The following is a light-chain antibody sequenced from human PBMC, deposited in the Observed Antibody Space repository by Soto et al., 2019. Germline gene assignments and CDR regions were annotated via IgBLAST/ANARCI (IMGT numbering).Light chain of an antibody. J-gene: IGKJ3*01. CDR3: QHHFGAPFT. CDR2: DAS. V-gene: IGKV3-20*01. CDR1: QSVTRNY. Sequence: EIVLTQSPGTLSLSPGERATLSCRASQSVTRNYLAWYQQKPGQAPRLLIHDASSRASGIPDRFTGSGSGTNFTLTISRLEPEDFAVYYCQHHFGAPFTFGPGTKVDIK.